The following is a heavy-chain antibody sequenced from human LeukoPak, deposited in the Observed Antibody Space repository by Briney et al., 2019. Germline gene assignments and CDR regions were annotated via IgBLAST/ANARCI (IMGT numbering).Heavy chain of an antibody. CDR2: IYYSGST. CDR3: ATFTGSYSPYYYYYYYMDV. Sequence: PSETLSLTCTVSGGFISSYYWGWIRQPPGKGLEWIGSIYYSGSTYYNPSLKSRVTISVDTSKNQFSLKLSSVTAADTAVYYCATFTGSYSPYYYYYYYMDVWGKGTTVTVSS. V-gene: IGHV4-39*07. D-gene: IGHD1-26*01. CDR1: GGFISSYY. J-gene: IGHJ6*03.